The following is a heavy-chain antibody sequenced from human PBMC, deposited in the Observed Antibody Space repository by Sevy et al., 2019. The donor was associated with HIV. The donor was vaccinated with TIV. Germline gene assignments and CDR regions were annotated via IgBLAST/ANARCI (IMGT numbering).Heavy chain of an antibody. J-gene: IGHJ4*03. CDR3: ATYSIVTPYYTN. CDR1: GIFINTSQW. V-gene: IGHV4-4*02. D-gene: IGHD3-9*01. Sequence: SETLSLTCAVSGIFINTSQWWSWVRQPPGEGLEWIGEIYHTGTTDYNPSLKNRVTMSVERSKNEFSLTLKSVTAADTAIYYCATYSIVTPYYTNWGPGTLVTVSS. CDR2: IYHTGTT.